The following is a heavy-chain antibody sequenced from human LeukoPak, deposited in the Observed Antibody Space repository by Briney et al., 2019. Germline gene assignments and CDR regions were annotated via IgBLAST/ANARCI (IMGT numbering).Heavy chain of an antibody. CDR3: ARDRGYCSGGNCYSGWFDP. J-gene: IGHJ5*02. CDR1: GFMFDDYG. Sequence: PGGSLRLSCAASGFMFDDYGMSWVRQAPGKGLEGVCDINWNGARTSYADSVKGRFTVSRDNAENSLYLEMNSLGAEDTAFYHCARDRGYCSGGNCYSGWFDPWGPGTLVTVSS. CDR2: INWNGART. V-gene: IGHV3-20*01. D-gene: IGHD2-15*01.